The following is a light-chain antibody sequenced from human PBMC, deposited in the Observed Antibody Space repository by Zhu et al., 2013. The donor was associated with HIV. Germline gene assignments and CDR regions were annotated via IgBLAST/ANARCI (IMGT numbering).Light chain of an antibody. CDR1: QRIGTW. CDR3: QQYNSYAS. V-gene: IGKV1-5*03. J-gene: IGKJ1*01. Sequence: DIQMTQSPAYLAASIGDTVNITCRASQRIGTWLAWHQQRPGKAPSLLIYKASILDNGSHQGSAAVALGQSSLSPSTACSLVTFATYFCQQYNSYASFGQGTKVEV. CDR2: KAS.